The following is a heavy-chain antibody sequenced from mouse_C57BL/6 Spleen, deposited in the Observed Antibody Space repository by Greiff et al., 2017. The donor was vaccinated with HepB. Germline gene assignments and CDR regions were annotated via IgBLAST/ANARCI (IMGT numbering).Heavy chain of an antibody. J-gene: IGHJ1*03. CDR3: ARLTPIYGSSYDWYFDV. CDR1: GYSITSGYY. CDR2: ISYDGSN. Sequence: ESGPGLVKPSQSLSLTCSVTGYSITSGYYWNWIRQFPGNKLEWMGYISYDGSNNYNPSLKNRISITRDTSKNQFFLKLNSVTTEDTATYYCARLTPIYGSSYDWYFDVWGTGTTVTVSS. D-gene: IGHD1-1*01. V-gene: IGHV3-6*01.